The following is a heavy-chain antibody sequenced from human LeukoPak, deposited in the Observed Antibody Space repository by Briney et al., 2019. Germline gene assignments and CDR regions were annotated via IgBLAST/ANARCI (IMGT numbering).Heavy chain of an antibody. CDR1: GGSFSGYY. Sequence: PSETLSLTCAVYGGSFSGYYWSWIRQPPGKGLEWIGEINHSGSTNYNPSLKSRVTISVDTSKNQFSLKLSSVTAADTAVYYCATRQAAAGTTAIRDYWGQGTLVTVSS. J-gene: IGHJ4*02. CDR2: INHSGST. V-gene: IGHV4-34*01. D-gene: IGHD6-13*01. CDR3: ATRQAAAGTTAIRDY.